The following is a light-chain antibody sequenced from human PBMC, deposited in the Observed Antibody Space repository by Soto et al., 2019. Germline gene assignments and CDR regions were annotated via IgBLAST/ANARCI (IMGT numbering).Light chain of an antibody. V-gene: IGLV2-14*01. Sequence: QSALTQPASVSGSPGQSITISCTGTSSDVGGYNYVSWYQQHPGKAPKLLIYEVSNRPSGVSNRFSGSKSGNTASLTISGLQADDEADYYCSSYKSSITYFFGTGTKLTVL. CDR3: SSYKSSITYF. CDR1: SSDVGGYNY. CDR2: EVS. J-gene: IGLJ1*01.